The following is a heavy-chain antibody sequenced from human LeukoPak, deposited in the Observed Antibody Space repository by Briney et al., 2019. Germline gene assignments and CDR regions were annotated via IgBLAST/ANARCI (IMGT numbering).Heavy chain of an antibody. CDR3: ARYNWNSAPFDY. Sequence: VGSLRLSFAASGVTFNSYWMHWVRQAPGKGLGWVSRINSDGGSTSYADSVKGRFTISRDSAKNTLYLEMNSLRAEDTAVYYCARYNWNSAPFDYWGQGTLVTVSS. J-gene: IGHJ4*02. V-gene: IGHV3-74*01. CDR2: INSDGGST. CDR1: GVTFNSYW. D-gene: IGHD1-7*01.